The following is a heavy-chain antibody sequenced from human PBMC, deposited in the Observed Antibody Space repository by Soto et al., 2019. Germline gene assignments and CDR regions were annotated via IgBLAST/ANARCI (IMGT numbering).Heavy chain of an antibody. Sequence: SVKVSCKASGVTFSRYAISWVRQAPGQGLEWMGGIIPIFGTANYAQKFQGRVTITADESTSTAYMELSSLRSEDTAVYYCARDKASSGWYGFDYWGQGTLATVSS. J-gene: IGHJ4*02. CDR1: GVTFSRYA. CDR2: IIPIFGTA. CDR3: ARDKASSGWYGFDY. D-gene: IGHD6-19*01. V-gene: IGHV1-69*13.